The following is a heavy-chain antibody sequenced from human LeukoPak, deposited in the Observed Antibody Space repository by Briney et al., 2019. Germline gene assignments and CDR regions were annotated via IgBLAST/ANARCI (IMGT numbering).Heavy chain of an antibody. CDR1: GGSISGYY. CDR3: ARDRGYCSSTSCYNWFDP. V-gene: IGHV4-30-4*08. J-gene: IGHJ5*02. Sequence: SETLSLTCTVSGGSISGYYWSWIRQPPGKGLEWIGYIYYSGSTYYNPSLKSRVTISVDTSKNQFSLKLSSVTAADTAVYYCARDRGYCSSTSCYNWFDPWGQGTLVTVSS. D-gene: IGHD2-2*02. CDR2: IYYSGST.